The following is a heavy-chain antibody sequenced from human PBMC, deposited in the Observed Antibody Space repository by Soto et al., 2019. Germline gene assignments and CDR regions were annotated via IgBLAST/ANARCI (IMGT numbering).Heavy chain of an antibody. J-gene: IGHJ4*02. Sequence: GESLKISCKGSGYIFTNYWIAWVRQMPGKGLEWMGIIHPGDSDTRYTESFHGQVTISVDRSASTAYLQWSSLEASDTAIYYCVRQGLKRMSPVPATSDYWGQGTLVTVSS. CDR2: IHPGDSDT. D-gene: IGHD2-15*01. CDR3: VRQGLKRMSPVPATSDY. V-gene: IGHV5-51*01. CDR1: GYIFTNYW.